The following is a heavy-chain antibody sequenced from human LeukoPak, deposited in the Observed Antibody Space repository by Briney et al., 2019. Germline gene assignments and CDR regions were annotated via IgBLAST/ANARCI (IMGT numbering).Heavy chain of an antibody. CDR1: GFTFSSYN. J-gene: IGHJ5*02. Sequence: GGSLRLSCAASGFTFSSYNMNWVRQAPGKGLEWVSSISSSSGYIYYADSVMGRFTISRDNAKNSLYLQMNSLRAEDTAVYYCAKDIVGRSSDPWGQGTLVTVSS. D-gene: IGHD1-26*01. V-gene: IGHV3-21*04. CDR3: AKDIVGRSSDP. CDR2: ISSSSGYI.